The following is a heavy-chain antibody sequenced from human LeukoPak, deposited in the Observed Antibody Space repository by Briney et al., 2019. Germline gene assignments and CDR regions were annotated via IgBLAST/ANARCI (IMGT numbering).Heavy chain of an antibody. CDR3: ARGDTLSY. Sequence: GRSLRLSCAASGFTFSNYAMYWVRQAPGKGLEYVSGISSNGGSTDDANSVKGRFTISRDNAKNSLYLQMNSLRAEDTAVFYCARGDTLSYWGQGTLVTVSS. CDR2: ISSNGGST. J-gene: IGHJ4*02. CDR1: GFTFSNYA. V-gene: IGHV3-64*01.